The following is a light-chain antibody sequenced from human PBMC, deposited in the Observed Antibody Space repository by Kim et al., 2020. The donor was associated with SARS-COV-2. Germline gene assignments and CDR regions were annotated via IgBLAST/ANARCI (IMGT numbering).Light chain of an antibody. J-gene: IGKJ1*01. CDR2: RAS. V-gene: IGKV1-5*03. CDR1: QSVYDW. Sequence: SVGDRVTIPCRASQSVYDWLAWYQQKPGKAPKVLIYRASGLQSGVPSRFTGSGYGTEFTLTIRNLQPDDFATYYCQHFGAYSPWTFGQGTKVDIK. CDR3: QHFGAYSPWT.